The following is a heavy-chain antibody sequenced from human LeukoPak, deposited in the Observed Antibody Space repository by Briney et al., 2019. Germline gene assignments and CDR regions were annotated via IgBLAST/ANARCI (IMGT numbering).Heavy chain of an antibody. D-gene: IGHD3-10*01. CDR3: ARGGIAWFGELLVGY. Sequence: ASVKVSCKASGYTFTGYYMHWVRQAPGQGLEWMGWMNPNSGNTGYAQKFQGRVTMTRNTSISTAYMELSSLRSEDTAVYYCARGGIAWFGELLVGYWGQGTLVTVSS. J-gene: IGHJ4*02. V-gene: IGHV1-8*02. CDR1: GYTFTGYY. CDR2: MNPNSGNT.